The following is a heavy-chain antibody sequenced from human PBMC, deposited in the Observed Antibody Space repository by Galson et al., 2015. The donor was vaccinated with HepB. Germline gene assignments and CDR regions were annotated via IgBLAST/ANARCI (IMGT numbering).Heavy chain of an antibody. D-gene: IGHD6-19*01. CDR1: GFTFSNYG. CDR2: ITYDGSNK. Sequence: SLRLSCAAFGFTFSNYGMHWGRLPPGKGLEWGAAITYDGSNKYYAASVKGRFTISRDNSKNTLSLQMNSLRAEDTALYYCAKDPYLDSALAGTVAGFDYWGQGTLVTVSS. J-gene: IGHJ4*02. CDR3: AKDPYLDSALAGTVAGFDY. V-gene: IGHV3-30*04.